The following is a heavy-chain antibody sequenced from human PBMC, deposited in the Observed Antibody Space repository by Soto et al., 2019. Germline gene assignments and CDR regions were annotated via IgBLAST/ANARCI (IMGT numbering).Heavy chain of an antibody. J-gene: IGHJ4*02. Sequence: SETLSLTYGVSGFPVSYGYYWGWIRQPPGKGLEWLGSIYQSGKTYYNPSLKSRLTLSMDTSKNEFSVRLRSVTAADTAVYFCARLYCSSVSXYNDYWGPGVQVTVSS. V-gene: IGHV4-38-2*01. CDR2: IYQSGKT. CDR3: ARLYCSSVSXYNDY. D-gene: IGHD2-2*01. CDR1: GFPVSYGYY.